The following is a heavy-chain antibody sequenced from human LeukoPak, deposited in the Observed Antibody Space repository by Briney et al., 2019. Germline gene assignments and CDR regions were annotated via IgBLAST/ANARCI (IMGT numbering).Heavy chain of an antibody. Sequence: ASVKVSCKASGYSFTTYAMNWVRQAPGQGLEWMGGIIPIFGTANYAQKFRGRVTITADKSTSTAYMELSSLRSEDTAVYYCARDLGAGVDPDAFDIWGQGTMVTVSS. J-gene: IGHJ3*02. CDR2: IIPIFGTA. CDR1: GYSFTTYA. D-gene: IGHD3-10*01. V-gene: IGHV1-69*06. CDR3: ARDLGAGVDPDAFDI.